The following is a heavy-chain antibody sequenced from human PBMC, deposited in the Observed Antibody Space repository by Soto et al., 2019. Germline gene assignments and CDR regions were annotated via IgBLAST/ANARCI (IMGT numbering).Heavy chain of an antibody. J-gene: IGHJ3*02. CDR3: ARDQATDSSGWYSPNDAFDI. D-gene: IGHD6-19*01. V-gene: IGHV4-39*07. Sequence: PSETLSLTCTVCGGSISSSSYYWGWIRQPPGKGLEWIGSIYYSGSTYYNPSLKSRVTISVDTSKNQFSLKLSSVTAADTAVYYCARDQATDSSGWYSPNDAFDIWGQGTMVTVSS. CDR2: IYYSGST. CDR1: GGSISSSSYY.